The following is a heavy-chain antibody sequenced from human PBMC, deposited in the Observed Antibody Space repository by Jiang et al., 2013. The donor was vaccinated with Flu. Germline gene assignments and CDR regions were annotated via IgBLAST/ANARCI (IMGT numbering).Heavy chain of an antibody. CDR3: ARRGAHYYDDGGYYYFDY. J-gene: IGHJ4*02. CDR2: IYYSGST. Sequence: IGYIYYSGSTYYNPSLKSRVTISVDTSKNQFSLKLSSVTAADTAVYYCARRGAHYYDDGGYYYFDYWGQGTLVTVSS. V-gene: IGHV4-31*02. D-gene: IGHD3-22*01.